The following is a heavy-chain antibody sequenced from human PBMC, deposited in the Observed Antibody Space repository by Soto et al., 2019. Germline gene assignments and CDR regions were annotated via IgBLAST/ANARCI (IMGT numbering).Heavy chain of an antibody. CDR1: GGSVSSGTYS. CDR3: ARASGYCSGGTCFPFDY. CDR2: IYHSGSF. J-gene: IGHJ4*02. D-gene: IGHD2-15*01. Sequence: SLSLTCAVSGGSVSSGTYSWNWILQPPGKALEWIGYIYHSGSFYYNPSLRSRVAISIDRSKNQFSLDLRSVTATDTAVYYCARASGYCSGGTCFPFDYWGRGTLVTVSS. V-gene: IGHV4-30-2*01.